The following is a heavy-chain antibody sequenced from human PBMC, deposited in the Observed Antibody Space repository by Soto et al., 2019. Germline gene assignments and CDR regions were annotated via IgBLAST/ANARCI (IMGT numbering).Heavy chain of an antibody. V-gene: IGHV4-39*01. CDR1: GGSISSGGYY. Sequence: PSETLSLTCTVSGGSISSGGYYWSWIRQHPGKGLEWIGYIYYSGSTYYNPSLKSRVTISVDTSKNQFSLKLSSVTAADTAVYYCARHYRDIVVVVAATPVGTFDPWGQGTLVTVSS. CDR2: IYYSGST. CDR3: ARHYRDIVVVVAATPVGTFDP. D-gene: IGHD2-15*01. J-gene: IGHJ5*02.